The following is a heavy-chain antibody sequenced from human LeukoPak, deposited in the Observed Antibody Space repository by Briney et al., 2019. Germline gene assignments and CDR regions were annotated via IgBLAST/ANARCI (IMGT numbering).Heavy chain of an antibody. CDR2: INHSGST. J-gene: IGHJ3*01. CDR1: GGSFSGYY. CDR3: AREDSSSTGAFDF. Sequence: SETLSLTCAVYGGSFSGYYWNWIRQPPGKGLEWIGEINHSGSTNYDPSLNSRVTISVDTSKNQFSLNLSSVTAADTALYFCAREDSSSTGAFDFWGQGTMVTVSS. D-gene: IGHD6-13*01. V-gene: IGHV4-34*01.